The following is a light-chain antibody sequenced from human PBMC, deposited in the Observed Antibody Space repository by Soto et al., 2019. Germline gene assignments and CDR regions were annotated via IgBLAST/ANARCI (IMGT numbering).Light chain of an antibody. CDR2: EGS. J-gene: IGLJ1*01. Sequence: QSALTQPASVSGSPGQSITISCTGTSSGAGNYNFVSWYQQHPGKAPKLIISEGSKRPSGVSDRFSGSTSGDTASLTITGLQPEDEADYFCCSYAGSRTYVFGTGTQLTVL. CDR3: CSYAGSRTYV. CDR1: SSGAGNYNF. V-gene: IGLV2-23*01.